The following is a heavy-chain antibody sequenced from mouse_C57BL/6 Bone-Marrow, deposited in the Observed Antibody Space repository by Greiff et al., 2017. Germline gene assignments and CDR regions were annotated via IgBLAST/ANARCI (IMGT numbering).Heavy chain of an antibody. CDR2: IYPRSGNT. Sequence: QVQLKQSGAELARPGASVKLSCKASGYTFTSYGISWVKQRPGQGLEWIGEIYPRSGNTYYNEKFKGKATLTADKSSSTAYMELRSLTSEDSAVYFCARAYYYGSSYDYFDYWGQGTTLTVSS. V-gene: IGHV1-81*01. D-gene: IGHD1-1*01. CDR3: ARAYYYGSSYDYFDY. J-gene: IGHJ2*01. CDR1: GYTFTSYG.